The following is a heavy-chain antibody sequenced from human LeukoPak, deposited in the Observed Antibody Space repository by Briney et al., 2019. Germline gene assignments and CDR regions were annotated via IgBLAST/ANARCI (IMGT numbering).Heavy chain of an antibody. D-gene: IGHD1-26*01. CDR2: ISYDGSNK. V-gene: IGHV3-30-3*01. CDR1: GFTFSSYA. J-gene: IGHJ4*02. Sequence: PGGSLRLSCAASGFTFSSYAMHWVRQAPGKGLEWVAVISYDGSNKYYADSVKGRFTISRDNSKNTLYLQMNSLRAEDTAVYYCARDPGSRGRYFDYWGQGTLVTVSS. CDR3: ARDPGSRGRYFDY.